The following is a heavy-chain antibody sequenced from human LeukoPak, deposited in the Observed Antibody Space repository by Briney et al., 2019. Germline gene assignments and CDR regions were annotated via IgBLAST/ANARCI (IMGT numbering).Heavy chain of an antibody. D-gene: IGHD2-2*01. CDR3: ARALGPYCSSTSCRIYYYYYMDV. J-gene: IGHJ6*03. CDR2: IYYSGST. V-gene: IGHV4-39*07. CDR1: GGSISSSSYY. Sequence: SETLSLTCTVSGGSISSSSYYWGWIRQPPGKGLEWIGSIYYSGSTYYNPSLKSRVTISVDTSKNQFSLKLSSVTAADTAVYYCARALGPYCSSTSCRIYYYYYMDVWGKGTTVTVSS.